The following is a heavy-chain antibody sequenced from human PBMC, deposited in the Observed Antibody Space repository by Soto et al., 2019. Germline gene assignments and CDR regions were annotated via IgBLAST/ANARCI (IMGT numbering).Heavy chain of an antibody. Sequence: QVQLVESGGGVVQPGRSLRLSCAASGFTFSSYAMHWVHQAPGKGLEWVALISYDGNNKYYADSVKGRFTISRDNSKNTLYLQMNSLRTEDTXXYYCGRCSSTSCHLGADYWGQGTLVTVSS. V-gene: IGHV3-30-3*01. CDR2: ISYDGNNK. CDR1: GFTFSSYA. D-gene: IGHD2-2*01. J-gene: IGHJ4*02. CDR3: GRCSSTSCHLGADY.